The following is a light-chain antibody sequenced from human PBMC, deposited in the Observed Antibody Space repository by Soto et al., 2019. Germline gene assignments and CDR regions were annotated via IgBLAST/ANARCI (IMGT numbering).Light chain of an antibody. CDR1: SSEVGSYNR. V-gene: IGLV2-18*02. J-gene: IGLJ1*01. CDR3: SSYTSSSTYV. CDR2: EVS. Sequence: QSALTQPPSVSGSPGQSVTISCTGTSSEVGSYNRVSSYQQPPGTAPKLMIYEVSNRPSGVPDRFSGSKSGNTASLTISGLQAEDEADYYCSSYTSSSTYVFGTGTKVTVL.